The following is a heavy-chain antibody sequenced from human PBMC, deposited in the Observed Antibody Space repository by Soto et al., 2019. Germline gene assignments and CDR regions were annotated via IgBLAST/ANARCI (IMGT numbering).Heavy chain of an antibody. CDR3: VRGDGDYHDCNGYLGRH. Sequence: DVQLVESGGGLFQPGGSLRLSCAASGFTFSSYWMHWVRQAPGKGLVWVSRIRSDGTNAEYAGSVKGRFTISRDNAENTLYLQMNSLRVEDTAVYYCVRGDGDYHDCNGYLGRHWGQGTLVTVSS. D-gene: IGHD3-22*01. J-gene: IGHJ4*02. CDR1: GFTFSSYW. V-gene: IGHV3-74*03. CDR2: IRSDGTNA.